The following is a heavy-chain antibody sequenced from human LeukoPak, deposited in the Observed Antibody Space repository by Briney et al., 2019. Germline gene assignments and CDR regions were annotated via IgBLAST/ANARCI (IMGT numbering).Heavy chain of an antibody. D-gene: IGHD3-22*01. V-gene: IGHV3-9*03. CDR3: TKEVQRWHSYFYRPSYALDI. CDR2: ISANGGFI. CDR1: GFNFDDYA. Sequence: GGSLRLSCAVSGFNFDDYAIHWVRQGPGKGLEWVAGISANGGFISYGESVKGRFTISRDNPRNSVFLQMNFLRAEDVAMYFCTKEVQRWHSYFYRPSYALDIWGQGTMVSVSS. J-gene: IGHJ3*02.